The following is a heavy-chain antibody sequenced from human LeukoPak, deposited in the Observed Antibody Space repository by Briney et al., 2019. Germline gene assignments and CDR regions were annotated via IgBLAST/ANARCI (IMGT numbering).Heavy chain of an antibody. CDR1: GGSISSSSYY. CDR3: ARAHMITSYYYYYYMDV. J-gene: IGHJ6*03. D-gene: IGHD3-16*01. V-gene: IGHV4-39*07. Sequence: SETLSLTCTVSGGSISSSSYYWGWIRQPPGKGLEWIGSIYYSGSTNYNPSLKSRVTISVDTSKDQFSLKLSSVTAADTAVYYCARAHMITSYYYYYYMDVWGKGTTVTVSS. CDR2: IYYSGST.